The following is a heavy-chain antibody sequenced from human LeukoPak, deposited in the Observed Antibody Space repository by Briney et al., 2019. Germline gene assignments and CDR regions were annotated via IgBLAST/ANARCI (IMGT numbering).Heavy chain of an antibody. Sequence: SETLSLTCAVYGGSFSGYYWSWIRQPPGKGLEWIGEIYHSGSTKYNPSLKSRVTISVDASKTQFSLKLNSVTAADTAVYYCARGSRELYYFDYWGQGTLVTVSS. CDR1: GGSFSGYY. CDR2: IYHSGST. V-gene: IGHV4-34*01. J-gene: IGHJ4*02. D-gene: IGHD1-7*01. CDR3: ARGSRELYYFDY.